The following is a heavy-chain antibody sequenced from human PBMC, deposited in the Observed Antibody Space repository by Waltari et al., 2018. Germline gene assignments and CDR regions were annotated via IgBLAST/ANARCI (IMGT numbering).Heavy chain of an antibody. CDR3: ARDTMVQGVIIS. D-gene: IGHD3-10*01. Sequence: QVQLQESGPGLVKPSETLSLTCAVSGYSISSGYYWGWIRQPPGKGLEWIGSIYHSGCTDSNPSLKTRVTISVDTSKNQFSLKLSSVTAADTAVYYCARDTMVQGVIISWGQGTLVTVSS. V-gene: IGHV4-38-2*01. J-gene: IGHJ5*02. CDR1: GYSISSGYY. CDR2: IYHSGCT.